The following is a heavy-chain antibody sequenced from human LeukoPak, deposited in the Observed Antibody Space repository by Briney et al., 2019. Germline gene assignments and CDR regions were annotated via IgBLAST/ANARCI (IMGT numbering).Heavy chain of an antibody. CDR2: IYTSGST. D-gene: IGHD3-22*01. Sequence: SETLSLTCTVSGGSISSGSSYWSWIRQPAGKGLEWIGRIYTSGSTNYNPSLKSRVTISVDTSKNQFSLKLSSVTAADTAVYYCASESFEGGYFDYWGQGTLVTVSS. J-gene: IGHJ4*02. CDR3: ASESFEGGYFDY. V-gene: IGHV4-61*02. CDR1: GGSISSGSSY.